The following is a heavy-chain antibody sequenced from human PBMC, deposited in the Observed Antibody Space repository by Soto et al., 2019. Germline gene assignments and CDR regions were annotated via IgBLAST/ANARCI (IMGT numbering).Heavy chain of an antibody. V-gene: IGHV3-23*01. J-gene: IGHJ6*02. Sequence: EVQLLESGGGLVQPGGSLRLSCAAPGFTFSSYAMSWVRQAPGKGLEWVSTISGSGGSTYYADSVKGRFTISRDNSKNTLYLQMNSLSAEDTAVYYCAKAVHDYGDYYYYGMDVWGQGTTVTVSS. CDR3: AKAVHDYGDYYYYGMDV. D-gene: IGHD4-17*01. CDR1: GFTFSSYA. CDR2: ISGSGGST.